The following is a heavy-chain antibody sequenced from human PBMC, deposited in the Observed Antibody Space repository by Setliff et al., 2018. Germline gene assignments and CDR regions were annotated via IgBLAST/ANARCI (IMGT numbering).Heavy chain of an antibody. D-gene: IGHD6-25*01. CDR2: ISRDGSST. CDR1: GFTFSDYW. Sequence: GGSLRLSCAASGFTFSDYWMYWVRQAPGKGLVWVSRISRDGSSTAYADSVKGRLTISRDNARNTLYLQMNSLRADDTAVYYCARSAANGGNDPFDIWGQGTLGTVSS. CDR3: ARSAANGGNDPFDI. V-gene: IGHV3-74*01. J-gene: IGHJ3*02.